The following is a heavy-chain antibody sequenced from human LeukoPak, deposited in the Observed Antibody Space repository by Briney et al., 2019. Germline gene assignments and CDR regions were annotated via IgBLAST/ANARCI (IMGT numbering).Heavy chain of an antibody. CDR2: IYYSGST. Sequence: SETLSLTCTVSGGSISSSSYYWGWIRQPPGKGLEWIGSIYYSGSTYYNPSLKSRVTISVDTSKNQFSLKLSSVTAADTAVYYCARDTTSSSWYAILPGIRKKKNRFDPWGQGTLVTVSS. CDR3: ARDTTSSSWYAILPGIRKKKNRFDP. CDR1: GGSISSSSYY. J-gene: IGHJ5*02. V-gene: IGHV4-39*07. D-gene: IGHD6-13*01.